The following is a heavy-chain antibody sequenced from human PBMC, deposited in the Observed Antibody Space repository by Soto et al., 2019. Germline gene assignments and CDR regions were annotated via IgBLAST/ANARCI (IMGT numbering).Heavy chain of an antibody. J-gene: IGHJ6*02. D-gene: IGHD2-2*02. CDR2: ISGSGGST. V-gene: IGHV3-23*01. CDR1: GVTFSSYG. Sequence: GGSLRLSCAASGVTFSSYGIHWVRQAPGKGLEWVSAISGSGGSTYYVDSVKGRFTISRDNSKNTLYLQMNSLRAEDTAVYYCAKSIPETPYYYYYGMDVWGQGTTVTVSS. CDR3: AKSIPETPYYYYYGMDV.